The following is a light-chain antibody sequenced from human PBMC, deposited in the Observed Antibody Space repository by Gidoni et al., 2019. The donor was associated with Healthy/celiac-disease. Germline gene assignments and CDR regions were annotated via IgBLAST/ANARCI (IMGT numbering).Light chain of an antibody. CDR2: DAS. CDR3: QQRSNRPPYT. Sequence: DIVLPQSPATLSLSPGGRATLSCRASQSVSSYLAWYQQKPGQAPRLLIYDASNRATGIPARFWGSGSETDYILTISSLEPEDYAVYYCQQRSNRPPYTFGQGTKLEIK. CDR1: QSVSSY. J-gene: IGKJ2*01. V-gene: IGKV3-11*01.